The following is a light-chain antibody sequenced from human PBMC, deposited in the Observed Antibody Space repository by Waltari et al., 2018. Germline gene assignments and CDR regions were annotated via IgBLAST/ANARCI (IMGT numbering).Light chain of an antibody. CDR1: HDISNW. V-gene: IGKV1-5*03. Sequence: QLTQSPYTLSASVGDRVTLTCRASHDISNWLAWYQQKPGKAPKLLIYKASTLESGVPSRFSGSGSGTQFTLTIRSLQPDDFATYYCQHSNNYTWLFGQGTKVEI. CDR2: KAS. J-gene: IGKJ1*01. CDR3: QHSNNYTWL.